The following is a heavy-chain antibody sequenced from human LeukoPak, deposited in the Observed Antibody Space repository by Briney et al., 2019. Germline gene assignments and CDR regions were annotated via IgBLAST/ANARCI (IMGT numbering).Heavy chain of an antibody. D-gene: IGHD6-19*01. CDR2: INPNSGGT. CDR3: VVAGTIFHYLDY. V-gene: IGHV1-2*02. J-gene: IGHJ4*02. CDR1: GYTFTGYD. Sequence: ASVKVSCKASGYTFTGYDMHWVRQAPGQGLEWMGWINPNSGGTSYAQRFQGRVTMTRDTSSSTAYMEVNSLRSDDTAVYYCVVAGTIFHYLDYWGQGSLVTVSS.